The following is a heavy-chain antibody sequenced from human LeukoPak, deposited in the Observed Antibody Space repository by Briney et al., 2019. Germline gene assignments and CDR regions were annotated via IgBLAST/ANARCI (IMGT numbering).Heavy chain of an antibody. V-gene: IGHV1-46*01. CDR1: GYTFTGYY. D-gene: IGHD6-13*01. CDR3: ARAQNSPLAAAGTNFDY. Sequence: GASVKVSCKASGYTFTGYYMHWVRQAPGQGLEWMGIINPSGGSTSYAQKFQGRVTMTRDMSTSTVYMELSSLRSEDTAVYYCARAQNSPLAAAGTNFDYWGQGTLVTVSS. CDR2: INPSGGST. J-gene: IGHJ4*02.